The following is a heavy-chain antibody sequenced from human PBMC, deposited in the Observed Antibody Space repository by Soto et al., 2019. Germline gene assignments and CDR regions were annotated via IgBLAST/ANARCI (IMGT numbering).Heavy chain of an antibody. CDR1: GFPFSSYA. J-gene: IGHJ5*02. D-gene: IGHD3-10*01. V-gene: IGHV3-23*01. CDR3: AKVRGGAGSYRGSWCDP. CDR2: ISGRGGST. Sequence: GGALSLSCAASGFPFSSYAMSWVRQAQGKGLEGVSAISGRGGSTYYADSVKGRFTISRDNSKNTLYLQMNSLRAEDTAVYYCAKVRGGAGSYRGSWCDPWGQGTLVTVSS.